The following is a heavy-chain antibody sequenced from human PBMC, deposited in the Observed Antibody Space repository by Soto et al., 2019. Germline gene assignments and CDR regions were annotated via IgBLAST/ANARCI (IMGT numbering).Heavy chain of an antibody. CDR2: IYYSGTT. CDR3: ARQISVAYFDN. CDR1: GDSITSNSYF. Sequence: PSETLSLTCTVSGDSITSNSYFWAWIRQPPGKGLEWIGSIYYSGTTYYNPSLKSRVTISVDRSKNQFSLKLSSVTAADTAVYDFARQISVAYFDNLGQGALVTIAS. J-gene: IGHJ4*02. V-gene: IGHV4-39*01.